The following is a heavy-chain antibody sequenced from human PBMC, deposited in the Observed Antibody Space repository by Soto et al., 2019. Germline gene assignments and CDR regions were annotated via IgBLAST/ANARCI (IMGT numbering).Heavy chain of an antibody. V-gene: IGHV1-69*01. Sequence: QVQLVQSGAEVKKPGSSVKVSCKASGCTFSSYAISWVRQAPGQGLEWMGGIIPIFGTANYAQKFQGRVTITADESTSTAYMELSILRSEDTAVYYCASRSEWLAARQYFDYWGQGTLVTVSS. CDR1: GCTFSSYA. CDR3: ASRSEWLAARQYFDY. J-gene: IGHJ4*02. D-gene: IGHD6-6*01. CDR2: IIPIFGTA.